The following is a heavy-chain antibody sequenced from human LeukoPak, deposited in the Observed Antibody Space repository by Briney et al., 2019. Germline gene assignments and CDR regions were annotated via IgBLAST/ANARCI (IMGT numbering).Heavy chain of an antibody. CDR1: GFTFDDYA. V-gene: IGHV3-9*01. CDR3: AKDRLQWLVLDY. D-gene: IGHD6-19*01. J-gene: IGHJ4*02. CDR2: ISWNSGSI. Sequence: GRSLRLSCAASGFTFDDYAMHWVRQAPGQGLEWVAGISWNSGSIGYADSVKGRFTISRDNAKNSLYLQMNSLRAEDTALYYCAKDRLQWLVLDYWGQGTLVTVSS.